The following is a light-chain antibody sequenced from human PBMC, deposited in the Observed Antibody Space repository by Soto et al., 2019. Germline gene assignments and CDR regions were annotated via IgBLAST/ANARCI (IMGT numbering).Light chain of an antibody. Sequence: DIQMTQSPSSLSASVGDRVTITCRASESIARHLNWYQQKPGKAPKLLIYAASSLQNGVPSRFRGGGSGTDFTITINILQPEDFAAFYCQQTYSTLSITFGQGTRMQIK. V-gene: IGKV1-39*01. CDR1: ESIARH. J-gene: IGKJ5*01. CDR3: QQTYSTLSIT. CDR2: AAS.